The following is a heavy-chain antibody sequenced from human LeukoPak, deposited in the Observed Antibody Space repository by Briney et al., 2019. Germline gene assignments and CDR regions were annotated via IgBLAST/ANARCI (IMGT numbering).Heavy chain of an antibody. J-gene: IGHJ5*02. CDR3: ARTSQTQDIVVVPAAIRGFDP. Sequence: GSLRLSCAASGFTFSSYSMNWVRQAPGKGLEWVSSISSSSSYIYYADSVKGRFTISRDNAKNSLYLQMNSLRAEDTAVYYCARTSQTQDIVVVPAAIRGFDPWGQGTLVTVSS. V-gene: IGHV3-21*01. CDR1: GFTFSSYS. CDR2: ISSSSSYI. D-gene: IGHD2-2*02.